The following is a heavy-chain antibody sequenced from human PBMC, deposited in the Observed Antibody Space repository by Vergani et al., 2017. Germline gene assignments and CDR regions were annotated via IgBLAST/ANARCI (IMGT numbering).Heavy chain of an antibody. CDR3: ARIVTYYYDSSGYQGGADY. Sequence: QVQLVQSGAEVKKPGSSVKVSCKASGGTFSSYAISWVRQAPGQGLEWMGGIIPIFGTANYAQKFQGRVTITADESTSTAYMELSSLRSEDTAVYYGARIVTYYYDSSGYQGGADYWGQGTLVTVSS. J-gene: IGHJ4*02. CDR1: GGTFSSYA. D-gene: IGHD3-22*01. V-gene: IGHV1-69*01. CDR2: IIPIFGTA.